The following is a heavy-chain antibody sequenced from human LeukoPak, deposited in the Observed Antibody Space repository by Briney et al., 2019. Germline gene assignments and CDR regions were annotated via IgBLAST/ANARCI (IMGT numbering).Heavy chain of an antibody. V-gene: IGHV3-15*01. Sequence: KPGGSLRLSCAASGFTFSNAWMTWVRQAPGKGLEWVGRIKSKSDGGTTDYDTPVKGRFTISRDDSKNTVYLQMNSLKTEDTAMFYCTTYTMGAFDSWGQGTLVTVSS. CDR3: TTYTMGAFDS. D-gene: IGHD3-10*01. CDR2: IKSKSDGGTT. CDR1: GFTFSNAW. J-gene: IGHJ4*02.